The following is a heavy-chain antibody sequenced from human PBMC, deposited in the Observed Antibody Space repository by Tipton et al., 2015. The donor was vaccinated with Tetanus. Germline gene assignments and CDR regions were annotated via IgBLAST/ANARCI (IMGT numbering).Heavy chain of an antibody. V-gene: IGHV4-39*01. D-gene: IGHD3-3*01. Sequence: TLSLTCTVSGDSISGGSYYWAWIRQPPGKGLEWIGSIYESGGTYYIPSLKSRVTISVDTSKNQFPLKLNSMTATDTAVYFCARHQSGYFTPFDYWGQGTLATVSS. CDR3: ARHQSGYFTPFDY. CDR1: GDSISGGSYY. J-gene: IGHJ4*02. CDR2: IYESGGT.